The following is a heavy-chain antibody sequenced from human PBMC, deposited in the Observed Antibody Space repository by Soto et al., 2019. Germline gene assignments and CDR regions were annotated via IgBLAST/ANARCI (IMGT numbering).Heavy chain of an antibody. CDR2: IYYSGST. CDR1: GGSISSGDYY. V-gene: IGHV4-30-4*01. Sequence: QVQLQESGPGLVKPSQTLSLTCTVSGGSISSGDYYWSWIRQPPGKGLEWIGYIYYSGSTYYNPSRKSRVTLSVDTSKNQFPLKLSSVTAADTAVYYCARGLPRNVRDWYFGLWGRGTLVTLSS. J-gene: IGHJ2*01. CDR3: ARGLPRNVRDWYFGL. D-gene: IGHD3-3*01.